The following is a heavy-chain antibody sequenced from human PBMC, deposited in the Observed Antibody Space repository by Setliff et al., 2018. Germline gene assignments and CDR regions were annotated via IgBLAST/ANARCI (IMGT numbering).Heavy chain of an antibody. CDR3: ARVDDGGYPDFYYYYGMDV. CDR1: GGSISSGSYY. D-gene: IGHD4-17*01. J-gene: IGHJ6*04. CDR2: IYTSGST. Sequence: LSLTCTVSGGSISSGSYYWSWIRQPAGKGLEWIGRIYTSGSTNYNPSLKSRVTISVDTSKNQFSLKLSSVTAADTAVYYCARVDDGGYPDFYYYYGMDVWGNGTTVTVSS. V-gene: IGHV4-61*02.